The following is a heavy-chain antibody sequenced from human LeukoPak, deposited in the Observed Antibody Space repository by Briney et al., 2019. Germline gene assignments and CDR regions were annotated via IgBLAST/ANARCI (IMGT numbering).Heavy chain of an antibody. Sequence: SSEQVSRQASRGTFSSYAIRWVRPAPGQGREGMEGIIPIFGTANYAQKFQGRVTITADESTSTAYMELSSLRSEDTAVYYCARESPSYGYFDYWGQGTLVTVSS. CDR2: IIPIFGTA. J-gene: IGHJ4*02. CDR1: RGTFSSYA. D-gene: IGHD5-18*01. V-gene: IGHV1-69*01. CDR3: ARESPSYGYFDY.